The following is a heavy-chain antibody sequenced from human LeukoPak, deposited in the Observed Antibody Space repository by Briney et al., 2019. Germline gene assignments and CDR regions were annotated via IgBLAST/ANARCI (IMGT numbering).Heavy chain of an antibody. V-gene: IGHV7-4-1*02. CDR2: INTNTGNP. Sequence: GASVKVSCKASGYTFTSYAMNWVRQAPGQGLEWMGWINTNTGNPTYAQGFTGRFVFSLDTSVSTAYLQISSLKAEDTAVYYFARDRHIRYFDWLPNPFDYWGQGTLVTVSS. D-gene: IGHD3-9*01. J-gene: IGHJ4*02. CDR1: GYTFTSYA. CDR3: ARDRHIRYFDWLPNPFDY.